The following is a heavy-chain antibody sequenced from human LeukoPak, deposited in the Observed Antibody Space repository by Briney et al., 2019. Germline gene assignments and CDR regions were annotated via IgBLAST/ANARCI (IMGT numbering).Heavy chain of an antibody. CDR2: MNPNSGIT. V-gene: IGHV1-8*01. J-gene: IGHJ4*02. Sequence: ASVKVSCKASGYTFSSYAINWVRQAPGQGLEWMGWMNPNSGITGYAQKFQGRVTMTRDNSKSTAYMELSSLRAEDTAVYYCARATSIAARTVGYWGQETLVTVSS. CDR3: ARATSIAARTVGY. D-gene: IGHD6-6*01. CDR1: GYTFSSYA.